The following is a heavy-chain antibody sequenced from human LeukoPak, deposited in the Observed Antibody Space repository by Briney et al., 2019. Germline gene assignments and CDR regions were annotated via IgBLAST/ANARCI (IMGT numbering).Heavy chain of an antibody. CDR3: ARDERRYSSGWYDPYFDY. Sequence: PAGGSLRLSCAASGFTFSSYWMSWVRQAPGKGLEWVSYISSSGSTIYYADSVKGRFTISRDNAKNSLYLQMNSLRAEDTAVYYCARDERRYSSGWYDPYFDYWGQGTLVTVSS. CDR2: ISSSGSTI. CDR1: GFTFSSYW. D-gene: IGHD6-19*01. V-gene: IGHV3-48*04. J-gene: IGHJ4*02.